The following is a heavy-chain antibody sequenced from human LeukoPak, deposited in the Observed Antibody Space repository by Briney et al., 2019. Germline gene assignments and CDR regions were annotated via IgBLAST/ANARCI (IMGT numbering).Heavy chain of an antibody. CDR1: GGSISSGSYY. D-gene: IGHD2-2*01. Sequence: SQTLSLTCTVSGGSISSGSYYWSWIRQPAGKGLEWIGRIYTSGSTNYNPSLKSRVTISVDTSKNQFSLKLSSVTAADTAVYYCARATIYCSSTSCYEGHAFDIWGQGTMVTVSS. CDR2: IYTSGST. J-gene: IGHJ3*02. CDR3: ARATIYCSSTSCYEGHAFDI. V-gene: IGHV4-61*02.